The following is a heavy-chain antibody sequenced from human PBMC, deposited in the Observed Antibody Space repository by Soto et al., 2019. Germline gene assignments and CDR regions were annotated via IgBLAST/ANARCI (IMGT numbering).Heavy chain of an antibody. Sequence: PGGSLRLSCAASGFTFSDNYMSWIRQAPGKGLEWVSYISSSSSYINYADSVKGRFTISRDNAKNSLYLQMNSLRDEDTAVYYCARDYDSMKGGPIWPLQHWGQGTLVTVSS. V-gene: IGHV3-11*06. D-gene: IGHD3-22*01. CDR1: GFTFSDNY. CDR2: ISSSSSYI. J-gene: IGHJ1*01. CDR3: ARDYDSMKGGPIWPLQH.